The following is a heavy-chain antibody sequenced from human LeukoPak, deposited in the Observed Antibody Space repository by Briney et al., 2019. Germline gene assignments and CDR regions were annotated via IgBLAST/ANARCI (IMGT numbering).Heavy chain of an antibody. Sequence: SQTLSLTCAISGDSVSSNSAAWNWIRQSPSRGLEWLGRTYYRSKWYNDYAVSVKSRITINPDTSKNQFSLQLNSVTPDDTAVYYCAREGERQLSVYYYHYGMDVWGQGTTVTVSS. CDR1: GDSVSSNSAA. J-gene: IGHJ6*02. CDR2: TYYRSKWYN. V-gene: IGHV6-1*01. D-gene: IGHD3-16*01. CDR3: AREGERQLSVYYYHYGMDV.